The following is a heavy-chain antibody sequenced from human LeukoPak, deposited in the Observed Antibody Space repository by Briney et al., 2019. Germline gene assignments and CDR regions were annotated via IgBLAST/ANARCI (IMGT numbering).Heavy chain of an antibody. CDR1: GGSISSYY. CDR3: AKGEGDY. Sequence: SETLSLTCTVSGGSISSYYWSWVRQPPGKGLEWIGYIYYSGSTNYNPSLKSRVTISVDTSKNQFSLKLSSVTAADTAVYYCAKGEGDYWGQGTLVTVSS. J-gene: IGHJ4*02. V-gene: IGHV4-59*08. CDR2: IYYSGST. D-gene: IGHD2-21*01.